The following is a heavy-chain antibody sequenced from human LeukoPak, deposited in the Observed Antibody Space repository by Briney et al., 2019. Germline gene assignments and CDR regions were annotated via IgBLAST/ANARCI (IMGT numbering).Heavy chain of an antibody. Sequence: SETLSLTCTVSGGSISSSSYYWGWVRQPPGKGLEWIGSIYYSGSTYYNPSLKSRVTISVDTSKNQFSLKLSSVTAADTAVYYCARLGIYVAAASTTVAYWGQGTLVTVSS. CDR1: GGSISSSSYY. D-gene: IGHD6-13*01. CDR2: IYYSGST. V-gene: IGHV4-39*01. J-gene: IGHJ4*02. CDR3: ARLGIYVAAASTTVAY.